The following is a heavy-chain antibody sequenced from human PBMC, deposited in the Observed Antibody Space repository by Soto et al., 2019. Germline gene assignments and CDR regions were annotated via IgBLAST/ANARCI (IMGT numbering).Heavy chain of an antibody. J-gene: IGHJ6*02. Sequence: EEQLVESGGGLVKPGGSLRLSCAASGFTFSSYSMNWVRQAPGKGLEWVSSISSSSTYRYYADSVKGRFTISRDNAKNSLYLQMNSLRAEDTAVYYCARVVDYYDPYYYYGMVVWGQGTTVTVSS. CDR1: GFTFSSYS. CDR2: ISSSSTYR. V-gene: IGHV3-21*01. D-gene: IGHD3-22*01. CDR3: ARVVDYYDPYYYYGMVV.